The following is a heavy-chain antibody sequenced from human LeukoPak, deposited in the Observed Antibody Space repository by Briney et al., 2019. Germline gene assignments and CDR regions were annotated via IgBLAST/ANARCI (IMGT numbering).Heavy chain of an antibody. CDR1: GYTFTSYY. CDR2: INPSGGST. CDR3: AGLVATNDAFDI. V-gene: IGHV1-46*03. Sequence: GASVKASCKASGYTFTSYYMHWVRQAPGQGLECMGIINPSGGSTSYAQKFQGRVTMTRDTSTSTVYMELSSLRSEDTAVYYCAGLVATNDAFDIWGQGTMVTVSS. D-gene: IGHD5-12*01. J-gene: IGHJ3*02.